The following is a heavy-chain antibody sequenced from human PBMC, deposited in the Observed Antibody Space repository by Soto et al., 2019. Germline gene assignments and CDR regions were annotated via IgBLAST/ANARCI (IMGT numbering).Heavy chain of an antibody. CDR1: GGTFSSYA. D-gene: IGHD4-17*01. CDR2: IIPIFGTA. CDR3: AGAWDTVKMAWWFDP. Sequence: QVQLVQSGAEVKKLGSSVKVSCKASGGTFSSYAISWVRQAPGQGLEWMGGIIPIFGTANYAQKFQGRVTITADESTSTAYMELSSVRAEDTAVYYCAGAWDTVKMAWWFDPWGQGTLVTVSS. J-gene: IGHJ5*02. V-gene: IGHV1-69*12.